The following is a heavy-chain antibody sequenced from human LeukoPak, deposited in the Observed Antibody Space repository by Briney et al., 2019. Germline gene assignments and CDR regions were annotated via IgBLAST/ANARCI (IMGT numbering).Heavy chain of an antibody. J-gene: IGHJ3*02. V-gene: IGHV4-30-2*01. CDR3: ARGSVYYDILTGYLHDAFDI. CDR2: IYHSGST. D-gene: IGHD3-9*01. CDR1: GVSISSGGYS. Sequence: PSETLRLTCAASGVSISSGGYSWSCIGQPPGKGLEWIGYIYHSGSTYYNPSLKSRVTISVDRSKNQFSLKLSSVTAADTAVYYCARGSVYYDILTGYLHDAFDIWGQGTMVTVSS.